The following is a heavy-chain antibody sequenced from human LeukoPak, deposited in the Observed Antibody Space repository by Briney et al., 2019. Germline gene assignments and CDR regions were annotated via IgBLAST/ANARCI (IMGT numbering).Heavy chain of an antibody. CDR3: ARGRSVVPAVPGGYYYMDV. V-gene: IGHV3-21*01. Sequence: PGGSLRLSCAASGFTFSSYSMNWVRQAPGKGLEWVSSISSSSSYIYYADSVKGRFTISRDNAKNSPYLQMNSLRAEDTAVYYCARGRSVVPAVPGGYYYMDVWGKGTTVTVSS. D-gene: IGHD2-2*01. CDR2: ISSSSSYI. J-gene: IGHJ6*03. CDR1: GFTFSSYS.